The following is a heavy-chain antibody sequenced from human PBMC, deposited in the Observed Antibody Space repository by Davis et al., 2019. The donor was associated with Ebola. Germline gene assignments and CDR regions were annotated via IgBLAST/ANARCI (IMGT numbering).Heavy chain of an antibody. V-gene: IGHV1-69*13. CDR2: IIPILGAT. D-gene: IGHD5-12*01. CDR1: GGTFSSHA. Sequence: SVKVSCKASGGTFSSHAVSWVRQAPGQGLEWMGGIIPILGATNYAQSFQGRVTITADESTSTAYMELSSLRSEDTALYYCTTPGGQDSGYDVFDIWGQGTMVTVSS. CDR3: TTPGGQDSGYDVFDI. J-gene: IGHJ3*02.